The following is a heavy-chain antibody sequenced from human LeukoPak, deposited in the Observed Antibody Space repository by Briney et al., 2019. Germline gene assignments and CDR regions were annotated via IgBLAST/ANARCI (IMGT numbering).Heavy chain of an antibody. J-gene: IGHJ4*02. Sequence: GGSLRLSCAASGFTFSSYAMHWVRQAPGKGLEWVAVISYDGSNKYYAGSVKGRFTISRDNSKNTLYLQMNSLRAEDTAVYYCAREQVRMGWSFDYWGQGTLVTVSS. CDR3: AREQVRMGWSFDY. CDR2: ISYDGSNK. V-gene: IGHV3-30*04. D-gene: IGHD2-8*01. CDR1: GFTFSSYA.